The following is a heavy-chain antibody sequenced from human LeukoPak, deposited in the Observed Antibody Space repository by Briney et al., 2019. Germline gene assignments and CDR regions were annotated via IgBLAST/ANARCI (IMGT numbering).Heavy chain of an antibody. CDR1: GFTFSDYA. CDR3: ARAAYDSSGYLTL. V-gene: IGHV3-23*01. Sequence: PGGSLRLSCVASGFTFSDYAMNWVRQAPGKGLEWVSTFKTNSGQVYYAESVRGRFTISRDNSKNTLFLQMNSLRAEDTAVYYCARAAYDSSGYLTLWGQGTLDTVSS. D-gene: IGHD3-22*01. CDR2: FKTNSGQV. J-gene: IGHJ4*02.